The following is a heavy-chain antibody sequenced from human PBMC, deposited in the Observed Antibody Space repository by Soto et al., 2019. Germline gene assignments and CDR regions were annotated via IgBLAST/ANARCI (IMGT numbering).Heavy chain of an antibody. Sequence: SETLSLTCTVSGGSISSGGYYWSWIRQHPGKGLEWIGYIYYSGSTHYNPSLKSRVTISVDTSKNQFSLKLSSVTAADTAVYYCARKTGYYRRCWFDPWGQGTLVTVS. J-gene: IGHJ5*02. V-gene: IGHV4-31*03. CDR2: IYYSGST. CDR1: GGSISSGGYY. CDR3: ARKTGYYRRCWFDP. D-gene: IGHD3-9*01.